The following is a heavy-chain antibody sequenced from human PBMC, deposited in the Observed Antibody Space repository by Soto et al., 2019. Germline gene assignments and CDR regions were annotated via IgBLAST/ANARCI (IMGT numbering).Heavy chain of an antibody. D-gene: IGHD2-2*01. V-gene: IGHV1-18*01. CDR3: AREGYCSSSMCYGGYHYMDV. CDR1: GYTLPKYG. J-gene: IGHJ6*03. Sequence: QVQLVQSGGEVKNPGASVNVSCKAFGYTLPKYGISWVRQAPGQGLEWMGWISAYNGHANYAQKFQGRVRLTTDRPTTTAYMELRSLDSDDTAEYYCAREGYCSSSMCYGGYHYMDVWGKGTTVTVS. CDR2: ISAYNGHA.